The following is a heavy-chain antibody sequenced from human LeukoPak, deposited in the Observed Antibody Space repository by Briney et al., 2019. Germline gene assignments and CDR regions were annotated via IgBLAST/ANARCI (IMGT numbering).Heavy chain of an antibody. J-gene: IGHJ5*02. CDR3: ARDRYCSGGSCYDWFDP. CDR1: GFTFSSYS. Sequence: GGSLRLSCAASGFTFSSYSMNWVRQAPGKGLEWVSSISSSSSYIYYADSVKGRFTISRDNAKNSLYLQMNSLRAEDTAVYYYARDRYCSGGSCYDWFDPWGQGTLVTVSS. D-gene: IGHD2-15*01. CDR2: ISSSSSYI. V-gene: IGHV3-21*01.